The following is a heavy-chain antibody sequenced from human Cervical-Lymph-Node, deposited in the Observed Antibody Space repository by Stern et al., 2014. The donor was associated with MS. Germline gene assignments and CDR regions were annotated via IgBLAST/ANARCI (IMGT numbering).Heavy chain of an antibody. CDR1: GDTFSNYA. D-gene: IGHD4-11*01. Sequence: VQLVESGSEAKKPGSSVKVSCKPSGDTFSNYALSWVRQAPGQGLEWVGGLIPFYGATRYGRKFQGRVTITPEESTGTAFMELTNLTSDDTAIYYCALRRSYYVFWGQGTLITVSS. CDR3: ALRRSYYVF. CDR2: LIPFYGAT. V-gene: IGHV1-69*01. J-gene: IGHJ4*02.